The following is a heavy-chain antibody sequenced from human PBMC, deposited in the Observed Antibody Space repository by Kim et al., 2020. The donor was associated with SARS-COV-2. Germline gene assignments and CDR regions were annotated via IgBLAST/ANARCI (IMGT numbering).Heavy chain of an antibody. V-gene: IGHV4-31*03. D-gene: IGHD3-22*01. CDR1: GGSISSGGYY. CDR3: ARDVRYYDSSGYYLGYFDY. Sequence: SETLSLTCTVSGGSISSGGYYWSWIRQHPGKGLEWIGYIYYSGSTYYNPSLKSRVTISVDTSKNQFSLKLSSVTAADTAVYYCARDVRYYDSSGYYLGYFDYWGQGTLVTVSS. J-gene: IGHJ4*02. CDR2: IYYSGST.